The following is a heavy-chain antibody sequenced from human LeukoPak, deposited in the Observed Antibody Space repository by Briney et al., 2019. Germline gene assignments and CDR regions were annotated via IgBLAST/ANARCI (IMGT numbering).Heavy chain of an antibody. Sequence: GGSLRLSCAASGVTFNFYAIHWVRQAPGKGLEWVAVISSDGSNGYYADSVKGRFTISRDNSKNTLYLQMNSLRVEDTAVYYCAREVGKRDFDYWGQGTLVTVSS. CDR3: AREVGKRDFDY. CDR1: GVTFNFYA. J-gene: IGHJ4*02. V-gene: IGHV3-30*04. CDR2: ISSDGSNG. D-gene: IGHD1-26*01.